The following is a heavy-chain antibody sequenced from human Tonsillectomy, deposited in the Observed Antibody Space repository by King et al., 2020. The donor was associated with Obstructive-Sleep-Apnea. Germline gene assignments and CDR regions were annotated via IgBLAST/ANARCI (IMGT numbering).Heavy chain of an antibody. CDR1: GFTFSSYG. J-gene: IGHJ4*02. CDR3: AKDPSPYSSGWYYFDY. Sequence: HVQLVESGGGVVQPGRSLRLSCAASGFTFSSYGMHWVRQAPGKGLEGVAVISYEGSNKYYADSVKGRFTISRDNSKNTLYLQMNSLRAEDTAVYYCAKDPSPYSSGWYYFDYWGQGTLVTVSS. V-gene: IGHV3-30*18. CDR2: ISYEGSNK. D-gene: IGHD6-19*01.